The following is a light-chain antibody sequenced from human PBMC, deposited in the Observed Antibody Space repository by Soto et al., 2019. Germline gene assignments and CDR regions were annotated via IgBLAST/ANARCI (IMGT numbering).Light chain of an antibody. V-gene: IGKV1-27*01. J-gene: IGKJ1*01. Sequence: DIQMTQSPSSLSASVGDRVTITCRASQGISNYLAWYQQKPGKVPKLLIYAASTLQSGVPSRFSGSGSGTDFLLTISMLPPEDAATYYCQKYNSASRTFGRGTKVEIK. CDR1: QGISNY. CDR2: AAS. CDR3: QKYNSASRT.